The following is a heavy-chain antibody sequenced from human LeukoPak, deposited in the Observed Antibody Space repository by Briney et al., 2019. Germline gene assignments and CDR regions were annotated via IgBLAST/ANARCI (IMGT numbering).Heavy chain of an antibody. D-gene: IGHD5-18*01. V-gene: IGHV1-18*01. J-gene: IGHJ4*02. CDR3: ARDSDSYGLDY. CDR2: ISAYNGNT. CDR1: GYTFTSYG. Sequence: ASVKVSCKASGYTFTSYGISWVRQAPGQGLEWMGWISAYNGNTNYAQKLQGRVTMTTDTSTSTVYMELRSLRSDDTAVYYCARDSDSYGLDYWGQGTLVTVSS.